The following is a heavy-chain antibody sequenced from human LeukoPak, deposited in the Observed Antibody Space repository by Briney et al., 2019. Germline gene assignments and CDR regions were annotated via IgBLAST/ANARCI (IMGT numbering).Heavy chain of an antibody. D-gene: IGHD4-17*01. Sequence: GVSLRLSCESSGYTFDHYAMHWVRQVPGKGLEWVSGISWNSGSIAYADSVKGRFTISRDNAKNSLYLQMNSLRADDTALYYCAKDIGPSVTSGFDYWGQGTLVTVSS. CDR3: AKDIGPSVTSGFDY. CDR1: GYTFDHYA. J-gene: IGHJ4*02. V-gene: IGHV3-9*01. CDR2: ISWNSGSI.